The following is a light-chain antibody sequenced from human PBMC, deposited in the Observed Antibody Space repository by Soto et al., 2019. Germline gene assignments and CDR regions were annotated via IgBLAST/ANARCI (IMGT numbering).Light chain of an antibody. J-gene: IGKJ1*01. CDR2: DAS. CDR3: QQYSNYWT. Sequence: DIQMTQSPSTLSASVGDRVTITCRASRSISSWWAWYQQKPGKPPKLLIYDASSFEGGLPSRFSGSGSGSEFTLTISSLQPDDSATYYCQQYSNYWTFGQGTKVEIK. V-gene: IGKV1-5*01. CDR1: RSISSW.